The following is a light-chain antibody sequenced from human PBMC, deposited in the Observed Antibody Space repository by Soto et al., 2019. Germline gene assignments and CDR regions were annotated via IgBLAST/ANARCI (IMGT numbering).Light chain of an antibody. CDR2: DVS. J-gene: IGLJ1*01. CDR1: SSDVGGYNY. V-gene: IGLV2-14*03. CDR3: SSYTSSSTLYV. Sequence: QSALTQPASVSGSPGQSITISCTGTSSDVGGYNYVSWYQHHPGKAPKLMIYDVSNRPSGVSNRFSGFKSGNTASLTISGLQAEDEAHYYCSSYTSSSTLYVFGTGTKVTVL.